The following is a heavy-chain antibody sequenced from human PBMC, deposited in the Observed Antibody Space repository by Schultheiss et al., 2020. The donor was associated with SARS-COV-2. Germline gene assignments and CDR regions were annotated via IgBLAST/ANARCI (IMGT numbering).Heavy chain of an antibody. D-gene: IGHD3-16*01. CDR3: ARVGHNWFDP. CDR1: GGTFSSYA. Sequence: ASVKVSCKASGGTFSSYAISWVRQAPGQGLEWMGWINPNSGATNYAQKFQGRVTMTTDTSISTVYMELRRLRSDDTAVYYCARVGHNWFDPWGQGTLVTVSS. V-gene: IGHV1-2*02. CDR2: INPNSGAT. J-gene: IGHJ5*02.